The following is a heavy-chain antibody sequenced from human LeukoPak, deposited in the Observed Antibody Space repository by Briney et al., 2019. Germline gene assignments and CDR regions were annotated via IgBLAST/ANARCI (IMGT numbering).Heavy chain of an antibody. V-gene: IGHV3-11*05. Sequence: GGSLRLSRAASGFTFSDYYMSWIRQAPGKGLEWVSYISSSSSYTNYADSVKGRFTISRDNAKNSLYLQMNSLRAEDTAVYYCARVSSWSAFDYWGQGTLVTVSS. D-gene: IGHD6-13*01. CDR1: GFTFSDYY. CDR3: ARVSSWSAFDY. J-gene: IGHJ4*02. CDR2: ISSSSSYT.